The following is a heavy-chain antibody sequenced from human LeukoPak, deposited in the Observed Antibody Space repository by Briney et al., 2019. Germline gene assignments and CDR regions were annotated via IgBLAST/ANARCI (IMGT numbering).Heavy chain of an antibody. D-gene: IGHD6-13*01. CDR3: ARAGIDGIAAAGWDWFDP. J-gene: IGHJ5*02. Sequence: PSETLSLTCTVSGGSISSGGYYWSWIRQHPGKGLEWIGYIYYSGSTYYNPSLKSRVTISVDTSKNQFSLKLSSVTAADTAVYYCARAGIDGIAAAGWDWFDPWGQGTLVTASS. V-gene: IGHV4-31*03. CDR2: IYYSGST. CDR1: GGSISSGGYY.